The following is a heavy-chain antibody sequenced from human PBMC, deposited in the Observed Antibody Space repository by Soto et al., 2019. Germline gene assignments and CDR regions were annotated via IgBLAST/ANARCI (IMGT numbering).Heavy chain of an antibody. Sequence: QVQLQESGPGLLNPSETLSLTCTVSGGSISSYFYIWVRQPPGKGLEWIGSVYYTGTTDYNPSLKSRVTISVDTSKTLCSLNLRSVTAADTAVYYCAVDLAEVPRAFDYWGRGTLVTVSS. CDR2: VYYTGTT. D-gene: IGHD6-13*01. CDR3: AVDLAEVPRAFDY. J-gene: IGHJ4*02. V-gene: IGHV4-59*01. CDR1: GGSISSYF.